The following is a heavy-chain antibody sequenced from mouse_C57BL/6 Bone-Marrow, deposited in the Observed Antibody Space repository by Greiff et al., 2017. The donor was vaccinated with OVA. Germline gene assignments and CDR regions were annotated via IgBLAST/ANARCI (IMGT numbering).Heavy chain of an antibody. Sequence: EVQLQQSGPELVKPGASVKISCKASGYTFTDYYMNWVKQSHGKSLEWIGDINPNNGGTSYNQKFKGKATLTVDKSSSTAYMELRSLTSEDSALYYCARGGVTTVVATGDYWGQGTTLTVSS. CDR2: INPNNGGT. CDR3: ARGGVTTVVATGDY. J-gene: IGHJ2*01. D-gene: IGHD1-1*01. V-gene: IGHV1-26*01. CDR1: GYTFTDYY.